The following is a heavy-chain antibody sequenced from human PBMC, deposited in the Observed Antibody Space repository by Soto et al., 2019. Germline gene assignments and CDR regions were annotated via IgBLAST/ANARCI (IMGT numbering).Heavy chain of an antibody. D-gene: IGHD5-12*01. CDR2: IYYSGST. Sequence: SDTLSHTYTVSGGSISSYYWSWIRQPPRKGLEWIGYIYYSGSTNYNPSLKSRVTISVDTSKNQFSLKLSSVTAADTAVYYCARAYGGYADYWGQGALVTVSS. J-gene: IGHJ4*02. V-gene: IGHV4-59*07. CDR1: GGSISSYY. CDR3: ARAYGGYADY.